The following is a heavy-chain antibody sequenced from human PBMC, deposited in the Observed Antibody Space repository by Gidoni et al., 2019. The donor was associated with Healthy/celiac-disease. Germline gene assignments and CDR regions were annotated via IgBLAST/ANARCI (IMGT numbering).Heavy chain of an antibody. CDR2: IKSKTDGGTT. Sequence: EVQLVESGGGLVKPGGSLRLSCAASGFPFSNAWLNWVRPAPGKGLERVGRIKSKTDGGTTDYAAPVKGRFTISRDDSKNTLYLQMNSLKTEDTAVYYCTTDLGYGSGNYYYYGMDVWGQGTTVTVSS. V-gene: IGHV3-15*07. D-gene: IGHD3-10*01. CDR3: TTDLGYGSGNYYYYGMDV. CDR1: GFPFSNAW. J-gene: IGHJ6*02.